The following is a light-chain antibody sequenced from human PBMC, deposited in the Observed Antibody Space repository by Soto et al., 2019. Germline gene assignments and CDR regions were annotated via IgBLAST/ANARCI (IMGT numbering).Light chain of an antibody. CDR3: QQYNNWLTWT. J-gene: IGKJ1*01. V-gene: IGKV3-15*01. Sequence: EIVMTQSPATLSVSPGERATLSCRASQSVSSNLAWYQQKPGQAPRLLIYGASTRATGIPARFSGSRSGTEFALTISRLQSEVFAVYYCQQYNNWLTWTFGQGTKVEIK. CDR2: GAS. CDR1: QSVSSN.